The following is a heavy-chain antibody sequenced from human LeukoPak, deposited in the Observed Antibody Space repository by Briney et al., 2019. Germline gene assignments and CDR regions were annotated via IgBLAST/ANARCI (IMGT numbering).Heavy chain of an antibody. Sequence: KPGGSLRLSCAASGLTFNNAWMIWVRQAPGKGPEWVGRIKSKTDGEATDYAAPVKGRFTISRDDSKSTLYLQMNSLQTEDTAVYYCTTDDRHSDDYWGQGTLVTVS. V-gene: IGHV3-15*07. CDR2: IKSKTDGEAT. D-gene: IGHD3-22*01. CDR3: TTDDRHSDDY. CDR1: GLTFNNAW. J-gene: IGHJ4*02.